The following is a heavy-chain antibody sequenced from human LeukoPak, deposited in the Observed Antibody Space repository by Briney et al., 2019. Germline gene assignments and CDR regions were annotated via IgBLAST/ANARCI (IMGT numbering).Heavy chain of an antibody. V-gene: IGHV4-4*07. CDR2: IYTSGST. J-gene: IGHJ3*02. Sequence: SETLSLTCTVSGGSISSYYWSWIRQPAGKGLEWIGRIYTSGSTNYNPSLKSRVTMSVVTSKNQFSLKLSSVTAADTAVYYCARTPGTNRRDAFDIWGQGTMVTVSS. CDR1: GGSISSYY. D-gene: IGHD1-1*01. CDR3: ARTPGTNRRDAFDI.